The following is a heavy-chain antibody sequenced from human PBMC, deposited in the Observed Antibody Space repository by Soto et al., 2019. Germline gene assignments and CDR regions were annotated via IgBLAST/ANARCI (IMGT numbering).Heavy chain of an antibody. CDR1: GFTFSSYA. CDR2: IRGGGDLT. Sequence: GGSLRLSCAASGFTFSSYAMSWVRQAPGKGLEWVSLIRGGGDLTFYADSVKGRFTISRDNSRNTVYLQLNSLRAEDTAMYFCAKGTTLIAVGIDNWGQGTLVTVSS. D-gene: IGHD6-19*01. CDR3: AKGTTLIAVGIDN. J-gene: IGHJ4*02. V-gene: IGHV3-23*01.